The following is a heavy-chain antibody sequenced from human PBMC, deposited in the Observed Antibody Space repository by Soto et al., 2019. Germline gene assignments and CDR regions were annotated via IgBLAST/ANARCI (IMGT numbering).Heavy chain of an antibody. V-gene: IGHV1-18*04. D-gene: IGHD2-8*02. CDR3: ARERLNTGWYGFDH. CDR1: GYTFSNYE. CDR2: VSNKNGVT. J-gene: IGHJ4*02. Sequence: ASVKVSCKTSGYTFSNYEFSWVREAPGQGLEWMGWVSNKNGVTNYAEKFRDRVTMTTDTSTNTIYMELRSLRSDDTAVYFCARERLNTGWYGFDHWGQGTQVTVS.